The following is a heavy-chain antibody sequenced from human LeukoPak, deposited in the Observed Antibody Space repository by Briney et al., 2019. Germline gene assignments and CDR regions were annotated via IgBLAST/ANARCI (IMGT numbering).Heavy chain of an antibody. CDR1: DGSIRSGDYY. J-gene: IGHJ4*02. Sequence: SETLSLTCTVSDGSIRSGDYYWSWIRQHPGKGLEWIGYISYSGNTYSNPSLKGRVTISVGTSKRQFSLRLNSVTPADTAVYYCARDRGLRYGYSFLDSWGQGALVTVSS. V-gene: IGHV4-31*03. D-gene: IGHD5-24*01. CDR2: ISYSGNT. CDR3: ARDRGLRYGYSFLDS.